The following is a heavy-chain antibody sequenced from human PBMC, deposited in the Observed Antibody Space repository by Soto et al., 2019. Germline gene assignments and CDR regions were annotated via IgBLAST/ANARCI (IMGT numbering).Heavy chain of an antibody. CDR2: TYGSGRT. J-gene: IGHJ4*02. CDR1: GDSISSNNHH. V-gene: IGHV4-39*01. Sequence: SETLSLTCSFSGDSISSNNHHWGWIRQPPGKGLEWIGSTYGSGRTYYNPSHKSRVTVSADTSKNEISLKVTSVTATDSAFYYCARHGSARSPLDHWGQGTLVTVSS. CDR3: ARHGSARSPLDH. D-gene: IGHD6-6*01.